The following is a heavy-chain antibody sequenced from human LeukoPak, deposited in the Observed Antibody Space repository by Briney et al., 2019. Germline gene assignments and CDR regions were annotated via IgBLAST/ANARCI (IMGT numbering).Heavy chain of an antibody. CDR3: AREWYCTNGVCYDAFDI. J-gene: IGHJ3*02. CDR1: GFTYSNYA. Sequence: PGGSLRLSCAASGFTYSNYAMNWVRQAPGKGLEWVSSISGGGGNTHYADSVKGRFTISRDNSKNTLYLQMNSLRAEDTAVYYCAREWYCTNGVCYDAFDIWGQGTMVTVSS. CDR2: ISGGGGNT. V-gene: IGHV3-23*01. D-gene: IGHD2-8*01.